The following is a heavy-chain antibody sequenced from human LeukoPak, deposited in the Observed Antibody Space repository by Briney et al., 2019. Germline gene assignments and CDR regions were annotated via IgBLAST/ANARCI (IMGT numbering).Heavy chain of an antibody. D-gene: IGHD2-8*01. Sequence: GRSLRLSCAASGFTFSRFSILWVRQAPGKGLDWVAIISKDGSIKYYADSVKGRFTISRDNSENTVYLQMSSLTAEDTGIYYCARDSGVFDYWGQGTLVTVSS. CDR2: ISKDGSIK. CDR3: ARDSGVFDY. J-gene: IGHJ4*02. CDR1: GFTFSRFS. V-gene: IGHV3-30*15.